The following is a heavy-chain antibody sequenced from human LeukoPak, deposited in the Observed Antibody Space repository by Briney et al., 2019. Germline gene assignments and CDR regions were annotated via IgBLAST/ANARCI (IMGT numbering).Heavy chain of an antibody. D-gene: IGHD4-11*01. V-gene: IGHV3-11*04. J-gene: IGHJ4*02. Sequence: GGSLRLSCAASGFTFSDYYMSWIRQAPGKGLEWVSYISNSGSSIYYADSVKGRFTISRDNAKNSLYLQMNSLRAEDTSVYYWAREGGWKVTTVTPATNWGQGTLVTVSS. CDR1: GFTFSDYY. CDR3: AREGGWKVTTVTPATN. CDR2: ISNSGSSI.